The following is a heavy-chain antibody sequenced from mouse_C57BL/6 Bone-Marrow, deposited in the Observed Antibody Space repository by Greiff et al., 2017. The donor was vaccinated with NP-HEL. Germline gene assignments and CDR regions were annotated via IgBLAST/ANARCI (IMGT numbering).Heavy chain of an antibody. Sequence: EVQRVVSGGGLVKPGGSLKLSCAASGFTFSSYAMSWVRQTPEKRLEWVATISDGGSYTYYPDNVKGRFTISRDNAKNNLYLQMSHLKSEDTAMYYCARVDYGSSWSDWYFDVWGTGTTVTVSS. CDR1: GFTFSSYA. J-gene: IGHJ1*03. V-gene: IGHV5-4*01. D-gene: IGHD1-1*01. CDR2: ISDGGSYT. CDR3: ARVDYGSSWSDWYFDV.